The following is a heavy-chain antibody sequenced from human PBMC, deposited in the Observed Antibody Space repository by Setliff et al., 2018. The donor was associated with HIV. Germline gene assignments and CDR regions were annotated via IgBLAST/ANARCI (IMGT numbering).Heavy chain of an antibody. CDR2: LYFGGSA. J-gene: IGHJ6*02. Sequence: SETLSLTCNVSGDSISSHYWSWTRQPPGKGLEWIGTLYFGGSASYNSSLKSRVTISGDTSTNLFSLKVTSVTAADTAVYYCARPVSKSFYGMDVWGPGTTVTVSS. CDR3: ARPVSKSFYGMDV. CDR1: GDSISSHY. V-gene: IGHV4-59*11.